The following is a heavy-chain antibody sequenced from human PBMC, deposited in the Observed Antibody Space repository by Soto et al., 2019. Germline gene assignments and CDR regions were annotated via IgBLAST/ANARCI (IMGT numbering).Heavy chain of an antibody. V-gene: IGHV4-59*01. CDR3: ARRGYGPGFPYYYGMDV. CDR2: ISYSGST. D-gene: IGHD3-10*01. CDR1: GGSMSSYY. J-gene: IGHJ6*02. Sequence: PSETCSHTSTASGGSMSSYYWGWIRHPPGKGLEWIGYISYSGSTNYNPSLKSRVTMSVDTPKNQFSLKLSSVTAADTAVYYCARRGYGPGFPYYYGMDVWGQGTTVT.